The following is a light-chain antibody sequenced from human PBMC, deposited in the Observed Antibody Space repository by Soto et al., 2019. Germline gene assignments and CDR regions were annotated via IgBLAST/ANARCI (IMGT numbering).Light chain of an antibody. CDR3: QQRSNWPPT. Sequence: DIQMTQSPSSLSASVGDRVTITCRASQGVSAYLLWYQQTQGRAPKLLIYSASNLVSGVPSRFSGSGSGTSFTLTISSLQPEDFAVYYCQQRSNWPPTFGQGTKVEIK. CDR1: QGVSAY. CDR2: SAS. J-gene: IGKJ1*01. V-gene: IGKV1-39*01.